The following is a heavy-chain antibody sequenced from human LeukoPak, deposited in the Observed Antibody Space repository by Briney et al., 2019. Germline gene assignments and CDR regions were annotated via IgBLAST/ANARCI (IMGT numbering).Heavy chain of an antibody. D-gene: IGHD3-10*01. CDR1: GGSISSSNW. CDR3: ARDRGNTYYYGSGSYEGWFDP. J-gene: IGHJ5*02. Sequence: PSETLSLTCAVSGGSISSSNWWSWVRQPPGKGLEWIGEIYHSGSTNYNPSLKSRVTISVDKSKNQFSLKLSSVTAADTAVYYCARDRGNTYYYGSGSYEGWFDPWGQGTLVTVSS. V-gene: IGHV4-4*02. CDR2: IYHSGST.